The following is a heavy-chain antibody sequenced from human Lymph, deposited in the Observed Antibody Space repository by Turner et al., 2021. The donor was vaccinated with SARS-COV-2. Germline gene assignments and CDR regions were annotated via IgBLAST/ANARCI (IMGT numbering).Heavy chain of an antibody. CDR1: GYTFTSYD. CDR3: ARGRYSGGGMDV. J-gene: IGHJ6*02. D-gene: IGHD1-26*01. Sequence: QVQLVQSGAAVQKPGASVQVSCKAPGYTFTSYDINWVRQATGQGLEWMGWMNPNSGNTGYAQKFQGRVTMTRNTSRSTAYMELSSLRSEDTAVYYCARGRYSGGGMDVWGQGTTVTVSS. V-gene: IGHV1-8*02. CDR2: MNPNSGNT.